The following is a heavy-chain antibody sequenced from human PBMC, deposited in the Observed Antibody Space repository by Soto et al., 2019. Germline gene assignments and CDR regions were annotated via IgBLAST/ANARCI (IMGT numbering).Heavy chain of an antibody. Sequence: GASVKVSCKASGYTFTSYGISWVRQAPGQGLEWMGWISAYNGNTNYAQKLQGRVTITTDTSTNTAHNQQRSLTSDDTTVYFCAVVGGVIVMRAFDIWGQGTMVSVSS. D-gene: IGHD3-16*02. CDR2: ISAYNGNT. J-gene: IGHJ3*02. CDR1: GYTFTSYG. CDR3: AVVGGVIVMRAFDI. V-gene: IGHV1-18*01.